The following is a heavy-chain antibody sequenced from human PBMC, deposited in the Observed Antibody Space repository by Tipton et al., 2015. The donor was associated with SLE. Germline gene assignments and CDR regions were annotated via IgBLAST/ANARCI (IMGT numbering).Heavy chain of an antibody. Sequence: FSVYSMNWVRQAPGKGLEWVSSISSSGRDVYYADSVEGRFTISRDNTKNSLYLQMNSLRVEDSAVYYCARTTENDYWGQGTQVIVSS. CDR1: FSVYS. CDR3: ARTTENDY. V-gene: IGHV3-21*01. J-gene: IGHJ4*02. CDR2: ISSSGRDV. D-gene: IGHD1-14*01.